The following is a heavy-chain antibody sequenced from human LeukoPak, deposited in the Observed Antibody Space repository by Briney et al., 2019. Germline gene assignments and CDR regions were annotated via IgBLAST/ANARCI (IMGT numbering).Heavy chain of an antibody. D-gene: IGHD2-15*01. Sequence: KPSETLSLTCTVSGGSISSYYWSWIRQPPGKALEWIGYIYYSGSTNYNPSLKSRVTISVDTSKNQFSLKLSSVTAADTAVYYCARAPCGGSCPTGDWFDPWGQGTLVTVSS. CDR2: IYYSGST. V-gene: IGHV4-59*01. CDR3: ARAPCGGSCPTGDWFDP. CDR1: GGSISSYY. J-gene: IGHJ5*02.